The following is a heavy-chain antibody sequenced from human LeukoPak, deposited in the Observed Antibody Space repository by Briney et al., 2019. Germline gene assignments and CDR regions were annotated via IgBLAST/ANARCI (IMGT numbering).Heavy chain of an antibody. CDR3: AREDSYYYGSGSYPFDY. Sequence: GGSLRLSCAASGFTVSSYSMNWVRQAPGRGLEWVSSMSSGSTTNDIYYADSVKGRFTISRDNAKNSLYLQMNSLRAEDTAVYYCAREDSYYYGSGSYPFDYWGQGTLVTVSS. D-gene: IGHD3-10*01. CDR1: GFTVSSYS. V-gene: IGHV3-21*01. J-gene: IGHJ4*02. CDR2: MSSGSTTNDI.